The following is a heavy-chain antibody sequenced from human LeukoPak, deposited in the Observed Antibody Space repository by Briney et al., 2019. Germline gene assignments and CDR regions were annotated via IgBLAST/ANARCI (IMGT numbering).Heavy chain of an antibody. D-gene: IGHD6-19*01. CDR1: GDSVSINSAA. J-gene: IGHJ4*02. CDR3: ARGWSFDC. Sequence: SQTLSLTSAISGDSVSINSAAWNWIRQSPSRGLEWLGRTYYRSKWYNDYAASVKSRITFNPDTSNNQFSLQLISVTPEDTAVYYCARGWSFDCWGQGTLVTVSS. V-gene: IGHV6-1*01. CDR2: TYYRSKWYN.